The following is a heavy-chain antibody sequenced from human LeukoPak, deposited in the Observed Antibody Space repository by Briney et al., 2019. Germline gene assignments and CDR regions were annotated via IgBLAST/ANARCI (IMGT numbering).Heavy chain of an antibody. CDR3: ATAPPTRCGGDCSYFDY. D-gene: IGHD2-21*01. J-gene: IGHJ4*02. Sequence: ASVKVSCKASGYTFATYDMSWVRQAPGKGLEWMGGFDPEDGETIYAQKFQGRVTMTEDTSTDTAYMELSSLRSEDTAVYYCATAPPTRCGGDCSYFDYWGQGTLVTVSS. CDR2: FDPEDGET. CDR1: GYTFATYD. V-gene: IGHV1-24*01.